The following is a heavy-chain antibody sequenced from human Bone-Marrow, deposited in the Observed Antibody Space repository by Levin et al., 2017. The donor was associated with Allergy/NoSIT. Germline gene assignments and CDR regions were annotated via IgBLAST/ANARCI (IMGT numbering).Heavy chain of an antibody. CDR1: GFTFSSYA. CDR2: ISGSGGST. V-gene: IGHV3-23*01. D-gene: IGHD4-17*01. Sequence: GGSLRLSCAASGFTFSSYAMSWVRQAPGKGLEWVSAISGSGGSTYYADSVKGRFTISRDNSKNTLYLQMNSLRAEDTAVYYCAKEGTTVTNYYYYYYGMDVWGQGTTVTVSS. J-gene: IGHJ6*02. CDR3: AKEGTTVTNYYYYYYGMDV.